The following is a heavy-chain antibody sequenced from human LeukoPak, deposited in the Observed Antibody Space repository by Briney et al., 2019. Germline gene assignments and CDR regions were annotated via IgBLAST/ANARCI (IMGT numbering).Heavy chain of an antibody. V-gene: IGHV3-21*01. CDR2: ISSSSSYI. CDR3: ARDTGGSSWYHLYYGMVV. CDR1: GFTSSSYS. Sequence: GGSLRLSCAASGFTSSSYSMNWVRQAPGKGLEWVSSISSSSSYIYYADSVKGRFTISRDNAKNSLYLQMNSLRAEDTAVYSCARDTGGSSWYHLYYGMVVWGQGTTVTVSS. D-gene: IGHD6-13*01. J-gene: IGHJ6*02.